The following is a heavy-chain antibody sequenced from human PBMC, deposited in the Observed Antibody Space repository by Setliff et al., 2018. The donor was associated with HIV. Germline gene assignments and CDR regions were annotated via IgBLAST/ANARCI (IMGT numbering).Heavy chain of an antibody. CDR3: ARGGGQLWLPFDH. CDR2: IYSTGSA. Sequence: PSETLSLTCTVSGDSIINGGYYWNWTRQRPGKGLEWVGNIYSTGSAYYSPSLKSRVTISVDTSKNQFSLRLNSVTAADTAVFYCARGGGQLWLPFDHWGQGALVTVSS. V-gene: IGHV4-31*03. CDR1: GDSIINGGYY. J-gene: IGHJ4*02. D-gene: IGHD5-18*01.